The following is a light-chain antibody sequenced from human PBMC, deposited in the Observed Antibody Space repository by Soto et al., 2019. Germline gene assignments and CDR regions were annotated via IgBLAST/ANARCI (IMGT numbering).Light chain of an antibody. CDR1: QGISSY. J-gene: IGKJ1*01. CDR2: AAS. V-gene: IGKV1-8*01. CDR3: QQYYSFPWT. Sequence: AIPVTKSPSSRSASTSDIAAIAGLASQGISSYLAWYQQKPGKAPKLLIYAASTLQSGVPSRFSGSGSGTDFTLTISCLQSQDFATYYCQQYYSFPWTFGQGTKVDIK.